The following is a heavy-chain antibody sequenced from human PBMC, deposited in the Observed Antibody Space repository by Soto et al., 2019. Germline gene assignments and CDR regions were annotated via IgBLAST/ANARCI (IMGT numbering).Heavy chain of an antibody. D-gene: IGHD3-9*01. CDR1: GFTVSSNY. V-gene: IGHV3-53*01. CDR3: ARDLSLNDILTGYRHYYGMDV. CDR2: IYSGGST. J-gene: IGHJ6*02. Sequence: GGSLRLSCAASGFTVSSNYMSWVRQAPGKGLEWVSVIYSGGSTYYADSVKGRFTISRDNSKNTLYLQMNSLRAEDTAVYYCARDLSLNDILTGYRHYYGMDVWGQGTTVTVSS.